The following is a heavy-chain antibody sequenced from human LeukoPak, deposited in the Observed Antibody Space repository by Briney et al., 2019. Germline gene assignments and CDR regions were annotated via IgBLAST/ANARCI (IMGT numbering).Heavy chain of an antibody. V-gene: IGHV3-20*04. CDR1: GFTFDDYG. J-gene: IGHJ4*02. D-gene: IGHD5-18*01. Sequence: GGSLRLSCAASGFTFDDYGMSWVRQAPGKGLEWVSGINWNGGSTGYADSVKGRFTISRDNAKNSLYLQMNSLRAEDTAVYYCARDLRYGYSNDYWGQGTLVTVSS. CDR3: ARDLRYGYSNDY. CDR2: INWNGGST.